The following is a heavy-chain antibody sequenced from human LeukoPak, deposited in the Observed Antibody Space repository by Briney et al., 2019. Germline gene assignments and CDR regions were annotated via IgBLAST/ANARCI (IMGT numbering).Heavy chain of an antibody. CDR3: AKDWMSTIINYFDY. CDR2: ISSSGSTI. Sequence: GGSLRLSCAASGFTFSDYYMSWIRQAPGKGLEWVSYISSSGSTIYYADSVKGRFTISRDNSKNILYLQMNSLRAEDTAVYYCAKDWMSTIINYFDYWGQGTLVTVSS. CDR1: GFTFSDYY. J-gene: IGHJ4*02. V-gene: IGHV3-11*01. D-gene: IGHD5-12*01.